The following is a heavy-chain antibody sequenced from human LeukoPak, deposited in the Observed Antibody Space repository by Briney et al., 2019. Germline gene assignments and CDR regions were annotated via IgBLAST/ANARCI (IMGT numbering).Heavy chain of an antibody. J-gene: IGHJ5*02. CDR3: ARQGYDTNCFDL. V-gene: IGHV4-39*01. CDR1: RGSISSTGYY. CDR2: IYYSGST. D-gene: IGHD5-12*01. Sequence: PSETLSLTCTVSRGSISSTGYYWGWIRQSPGKGLEWIGSIYYSGSTYYKPSLKSRVTISVDTSKNQFSLRLSSVTAADTALSFCARQGYDTNCFDLWGQGALVTVSS.